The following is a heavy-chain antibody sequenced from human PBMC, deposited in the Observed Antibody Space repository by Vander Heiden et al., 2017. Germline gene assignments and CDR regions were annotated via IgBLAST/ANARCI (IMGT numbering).Heavy chain of an antibody. Sequence: EVQLVESGGGLVKPGWSLRLSFSASAFTFSSYGMNWVRQATGKGLEWVSSISSSSSYIYYADSVKGRFTISRDNAKNSLYLQMNSLRAEDTAVYYCARYSSIDAFDIWGQGTMVTVSS. CDR3: ARYSSIDAFDI. V-gene: IGHV3-21*01. CDR2: ISSSSSYI. J-gene: IGHJ3*02. D-gene: IGHD6-19*01. CDR1: AFTFSSYG.